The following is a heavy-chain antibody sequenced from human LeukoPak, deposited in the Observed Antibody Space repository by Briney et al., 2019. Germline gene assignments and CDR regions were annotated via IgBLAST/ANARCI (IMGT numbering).Heavy chain of an antibody. CDR2: INHSGST. CDR1: GGSFRGYY. Sequence: SETLSLTCAVYGGSFRGYYWSWIRQPPGKGLEWIGEINHSGSTNYNPSLKSRVTISVDTSKNQFSLKLSSVTAADTAVYYCARAGITMVRGVNRGTTFDYWGQGTLVTASS. CDR3: ARAGITMVRGVNRGTTFDY. J-gene: IGHJ4*02. D-gene: IGHD3-10*01. V-gene: IGHV4-34*01.